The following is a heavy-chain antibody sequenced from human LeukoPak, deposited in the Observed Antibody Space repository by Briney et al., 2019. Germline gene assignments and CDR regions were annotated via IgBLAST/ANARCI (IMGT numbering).Heavy chain of an antibody. V-gene: IGHV4-59*01. Sequence: PSVTLSLTCTVSGGSISSYFWSWIRQPPGKGLEWIGYIYYSGSTNYNPSLKSRVTISVDTSKNQFSLKLTSVTAADTAVYYCARVLLRYSFDYWGQGTLVTVSS. CDR1: GGSISSYF. CDR3: ARVLLRYSFDY. J-gene: IGHJ4*02. CDR2: IYYSGST.